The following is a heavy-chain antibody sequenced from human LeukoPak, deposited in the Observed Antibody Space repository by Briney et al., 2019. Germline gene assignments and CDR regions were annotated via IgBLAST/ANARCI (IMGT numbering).Heavy chain of an antibody. Sequence: GGSLRLSCAASGFTFSDYYMSWIRQAPGKGLEWVSYISSSGSTIYYADSVKGRFTISRDNAKNSLYLQMNSLRAEDTAVYYCASVNYYDSSGYLPMEYYFDYWGQGTQVTVSS. CDR2: ISSSGSTI. CDR1: GFTFSDYY. D-gene: IGHD3-22*01. J-gene: IGHJ4*02. CDR3: ASVNYYDSSGYLPMEYYFDY. V-gene: IGHV3-11*04.